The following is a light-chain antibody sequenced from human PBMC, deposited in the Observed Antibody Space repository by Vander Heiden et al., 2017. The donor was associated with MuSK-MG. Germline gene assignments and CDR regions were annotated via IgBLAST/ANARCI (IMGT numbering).Light chain of an antibody. CDR2: HDT. V-gene: IGLV3-1*01. Sequence: SYELIQPPSVSVSPGQTASITCSGDKVGKKYVSWYQQRPGQSPVLVSYHDTKRPSEIPERFSGSNSGNTATLTISGTQAVDEADYYCQAWDSSTSWVFGGGTKLTVL. J-gene: IGLJ3*02. CDR1: KVGKKY. CDR3: QAWDSSTSWV.